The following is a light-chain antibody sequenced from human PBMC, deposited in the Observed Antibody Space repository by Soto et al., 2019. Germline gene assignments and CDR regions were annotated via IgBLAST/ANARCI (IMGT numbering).Light chain of an antibody. CDR2: AAS. V-gene: IGKV1-8*01. CDR3: QQYYTYPPF. J-gene: IGKJ3*01. CDR1: QGISSY. Sequence: AIRMTQSPSSLSASTGDRVTITCRASQGISSYLAWYQQKPGKAPKLLIYAASTLQSGVPSKFRGSGSETDFTLISSCSQSQDSATYYCQQYYTYPPFFGPGNNVDIK.